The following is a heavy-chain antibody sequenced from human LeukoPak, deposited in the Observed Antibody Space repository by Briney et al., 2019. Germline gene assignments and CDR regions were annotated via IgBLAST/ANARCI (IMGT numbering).Heavy chain of an antibody. CDR2: IRSKANSYAT. CDR1: GFIFSGSA. J-gene: IGHJ5*02. CDR3: TTWLIVGALGHWFDP. V-gene: IGHV3-73*01. Sequence: GGSLRLSCAASGFIFSGSAMHWVRQASGKGLEWVGRIRSKANSYATAYAASVKGRFTISRDDSKNTAYLQMNSLKTEDTAVYYCTTWLIVGALGHWFDPWGQGTLVTVSS. D-gene: IGHD1-26*01.